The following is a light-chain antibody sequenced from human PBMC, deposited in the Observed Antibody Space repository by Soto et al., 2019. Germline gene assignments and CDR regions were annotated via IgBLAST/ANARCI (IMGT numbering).Light chain of an antibody. V-gene: IGKV1-27*01. CDR1: QAITTY. Sequence: TVTMTCRASQAITTYLAWYQQKPGKVPELLIYAASTLQSGVPSRFSGSGSGTDFTLTISSLQSEDVATYFCQKYDGAPWTFGQGTKVDIK. J-gene: IGKJ1*01. CDR3: QKYDGAPWT. CDR2: AAS.